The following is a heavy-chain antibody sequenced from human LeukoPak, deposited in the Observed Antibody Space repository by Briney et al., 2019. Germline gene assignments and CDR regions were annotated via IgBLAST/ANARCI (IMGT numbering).Heavy chain of an antibody. V-gene: IGHV1-2*02. CDR3: ARVRATAMVYYAFDI. CDR1: GYTFTGYY. J-gene: IGHJ3*02. CDR2: INPNSGGT. Sequence: ASVKVSCKASGYTFTGYYMHWVRQAPGQGLEWMGWINPNSGGTNYAQKFQGRVTMTRDTSISTAYMELSRLRSDDTAVYYCARVRATAMVYYAFDIWGQGTMVTVSS. D-gene: IGHD5-18*01.